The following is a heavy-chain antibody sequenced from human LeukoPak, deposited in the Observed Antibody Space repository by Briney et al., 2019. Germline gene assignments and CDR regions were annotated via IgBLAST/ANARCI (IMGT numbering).Heavy chain of an antibody. V-gene: IGHV4-59*01. Sequence: SETLSLTCTVSGDSITGDYWSWIRQPPGKGLEWIGYIYYNGNTSYNPSLKSRVTMSVDTSKNQFSLKLSSVTAADTAVYYCARGGGYESFDLWGQGTLVTVSS. CDR3: ARGGGYESFDL. D-gene: IGHD5-12*01. CDR2: IYYNGNT. J-gene: IGHJ4*02. CDR1: GDSITGDY.